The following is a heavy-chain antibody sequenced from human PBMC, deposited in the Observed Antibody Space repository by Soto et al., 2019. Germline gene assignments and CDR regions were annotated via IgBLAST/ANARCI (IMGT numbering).Heavy chain of an antibody. V-gene: IGHV4-30-2*01. CDR3: ARGETSGAYFHH. D-gene: IGHD2-8*02. J-gene: IGHJ1*01. Sequence: QLQLQESGSGLVKPSQTLSLTCAVSGGSISSGGYSWSWIRQPPGKGLEYIGYIYHGGSTYYNPSLKRRVTISVDRSKNQFSLELSSVTAADPAVYYCARGETSGAYFHHWGQGTLVTVSS. CDR2: IYHGGST. CDR1: GGSISSGGYS.